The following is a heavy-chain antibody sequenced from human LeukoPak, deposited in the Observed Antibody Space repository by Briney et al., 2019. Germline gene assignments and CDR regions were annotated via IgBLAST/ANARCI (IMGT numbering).Heavy chain of an antibody. Sequence: ASVKVSCKASGYTFTGYYMHWVRQAPGQGLEWMVWINPNSGGTNYAQKFQGWVTMTRDTSISTAYMELSRLRSDDTAVYYCARATRKYYYDSSGYYGGYYFDYWGQGTLVTVSS. CDR1: GYTFTGYY. J-gene: IGHJ4*02. CDR3: ARATRKYYYDSSGYYGGYYFDY. D-gene: IGHD3-22*01. V-gene: IGHV1-2*04. CDR2: INPNSGGT.